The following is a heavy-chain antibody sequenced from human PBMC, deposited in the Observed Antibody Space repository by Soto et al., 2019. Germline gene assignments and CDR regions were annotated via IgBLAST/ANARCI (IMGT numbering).Heavy chain of an antibody. Sequence: SVKVSCKPSGGTFTNYAFSWVRQAPGQGLEWMGGIIPIFGTANYARKFQGRVTITADKSTSTACMELSSLRSEDTAVYYCARASGPGSSRFPYYFDYWGQGTLVTVS. V-gene: IGHV1-69*06. CDR3: ARASGPGSSRFPYYFDY. CDR2: IIPIFGTA. J-gene: IGHJ4*02. D-gene: IGHD3-10*01. CDR1: GGTFTNYA.